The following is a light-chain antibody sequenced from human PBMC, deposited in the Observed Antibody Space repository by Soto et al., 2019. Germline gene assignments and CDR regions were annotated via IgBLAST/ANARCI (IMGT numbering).Light chain of an antibody. V-gene: IGLV2-14*03. J-gene: IGLJ2*01. Sequence: QSALTQPASVSGSPGQSITISCTGTSSDVGDYNYVSWYQQHPGKAPKLMIYDVSNRPSGVSNRFSGSKSGSTASLTISGLQAEDEAYYYCSSYTSSSTLVVFGGGTKLTVL. CDR2: DVS. CDR1: SSDVGDYNY. CDR3: SSYTSSSTLVV.